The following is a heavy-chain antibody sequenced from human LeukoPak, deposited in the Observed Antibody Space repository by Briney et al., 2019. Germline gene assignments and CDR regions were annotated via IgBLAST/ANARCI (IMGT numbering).Heavy chain of an antibody. CDR1: GYTFTGYY. Sequence: ASVKVSCKASGYTFTGYYMHWVRQAPGQGLEWMGWINPNSGGTNYAQKFQGRVTMTRDTSISTAYMELSRLRSDDTAVYYCARDQRGGITIFGVVINSNWFDPWGQGTLVTVSS. CDR2: INPNSGGT. J-gene: IGHJ5*02. CDR3: ARDQRGGITIFGVVINSNWFDP. D-gene: IGHD3-3*01. V-gene: IGHV1-2*02.